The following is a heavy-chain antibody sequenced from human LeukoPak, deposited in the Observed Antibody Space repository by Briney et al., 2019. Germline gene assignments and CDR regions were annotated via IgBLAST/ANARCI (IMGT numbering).Heavy chain of an antibody. CDR3: AKVLIL. CDR2: IQYDGSRK. J-gene: IGHJ3*01. Sequence: GGSLRLSCATSGFTFSPSDMHWVRQAPGKGLEWVSFIQYDGSRKNYVDSVKGRFTISRDNSKNTLYLQMFSLRPEDTAVYFCAKVLILWGQGTVVTVSS. V-gene: IGHV3-30*02. CDR1: GFTFSPSD.